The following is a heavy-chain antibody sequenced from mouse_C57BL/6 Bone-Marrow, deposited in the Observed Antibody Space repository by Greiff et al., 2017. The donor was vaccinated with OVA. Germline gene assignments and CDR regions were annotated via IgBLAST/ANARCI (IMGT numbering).Heavy chain of an antibody. D-gene: IGHD1-1*01. V-gene: IGHV7-1*01. Sequence: EVMLVESGGGLVQSGRSLRLSCATSGFTFSDFYMEWVRQAPGKGLEWIAASRNKANDYTTEYSASVKGRFIVSRDTSQSILYLQMNALRAEDTAIYYCARSLRYWYFDVWGTGTTVTVSS. CDR2: SRNKANDYTT. CDR1: GFTFSDFY. CDR3: ARSLRYWYFDV. J-gene: IGHJ1*03.